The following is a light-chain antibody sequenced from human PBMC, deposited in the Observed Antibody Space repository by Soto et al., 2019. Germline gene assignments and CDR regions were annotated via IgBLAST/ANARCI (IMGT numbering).Light chain of an antibody. Sequence: EIGLTQSPATLSLSPGDRATLSCRASQSVSRYLAWYQQKPGQAHRLLIHDTSTRATGVPDTFSGSGSGTEFTLTLSSLEPEDSAMYYCQQRFSWPPTFGGGTHVEIK. CDR3: QQRFSWPPT. V-gene: IGKV3-11*01. CDR1: QSVSRY. J-gene: IGKJ4*01. CDR2: DTS.